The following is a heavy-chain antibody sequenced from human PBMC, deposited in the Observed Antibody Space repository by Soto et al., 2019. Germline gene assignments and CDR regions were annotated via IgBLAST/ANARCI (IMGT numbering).Heavy chain of an antibody. CDR2: IWYDGSNK. Sequence: QVPLVESGGGVVQPGRSLRLSCAASGFTFSSYGMHWVRQAPGKGLEWVAVIWYDGSNKYYADSVKGRFTISRDNSKNTLYLQMNSLRAEDTAVYYCARDDRSSWYYYYGMDVWGQGTTVTVSS. V-gene: IGHV3-33*01. D-gene: IGHD6-13*01. CDR1: GFTFSSYG. J-gene: IGHJ6*02. CDR3: ARDDRSSWYYYYGMDV.